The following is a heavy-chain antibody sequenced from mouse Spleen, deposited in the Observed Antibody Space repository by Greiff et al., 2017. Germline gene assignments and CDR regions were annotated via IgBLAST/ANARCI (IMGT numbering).Heavy chain of an antibody. CDR1: GFTFSSYA. J-gene: IGHJ2*01. Sequence: EVKLMESGGGLVKLGGSLKLSCAASGFTFSSYAMSWVRQTPEKRLEWVATISSGGGNTYYPDSVKGRFTISRDNAKNTLYLQMSSLKSEDTAMYYCARRLITTVVYDYWGQGTTLTVSS. D-gene: IGHD1-1*01. CDR3: ARRLITTVVYDY. CDR2: ISSGGGNT. V-gene: IGHV5-9*04.